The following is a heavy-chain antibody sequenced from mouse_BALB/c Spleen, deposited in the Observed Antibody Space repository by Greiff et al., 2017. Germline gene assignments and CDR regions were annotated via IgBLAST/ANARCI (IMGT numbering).Heavy chain of an antibody. Sequence: LQESGAELVRPGTSVKVSCKASGYAFTNYLIEWVKQRPGQGLEWIGVINPGSGGTNYNEKFKGKATLTADKSSSTAYMQLSSLTSDDSAVYFCARVGYDGAYWGQGTLVTVSA. V-gene: IGHV1-54*01. CDR1: GYAFTNYL. J-gene: IGHJ3*01. D-gene: IGHD2-14*01. CDR2: INPGSGGT. CDR3: ARVGYDGAY.